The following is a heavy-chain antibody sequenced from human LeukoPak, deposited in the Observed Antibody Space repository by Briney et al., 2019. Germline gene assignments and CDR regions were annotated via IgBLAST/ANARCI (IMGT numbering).Heavy chain of an antibody. CDR3: AKVRERDDGDYNAPLSFDY. Sequence: GGSLRLSCAASGFTFSSYEMNWVRQAPGKGLEWVSYISSSGSTIYYADSVKGRFTISRDNAKNSLYLQMNSLRAEDTAVYYCAKVRERDDGDYNAPLSFDYWGQGTLVTVSS. J-gene: IGHJ4*02. D-gene: IGHD4-17*01. CDR1: GFTFSSYE. CDR2: ISSSGSTI. V-gene: IGHV3-48*03.